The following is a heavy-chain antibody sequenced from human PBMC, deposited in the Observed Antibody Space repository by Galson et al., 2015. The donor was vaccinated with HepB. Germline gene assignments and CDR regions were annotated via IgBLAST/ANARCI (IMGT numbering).Heavy chain of an antibody. CDR2: ISYDGSNK. D-gene: IGHD2-2*02. J-gene: IGHJ4*02. Sequence: SLRLSCAASGFTFSSYAMHWVRQAPGKGLEWVAVISYDGSNKYYADSVKGRFTISRDNSKNTLYLQMNSLRAEDTAVYYCARGWVPAAIQGSVDYWGQGTLVTVSS. CDR3: ARGWVPAAIQGSVDY. V-gene: IGHV3-30-3*01. CDR1: GFTFSSYA.